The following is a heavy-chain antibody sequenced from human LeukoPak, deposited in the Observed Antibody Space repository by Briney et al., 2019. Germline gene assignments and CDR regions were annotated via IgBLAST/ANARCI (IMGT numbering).Heavy chain of an antibody. CDR2: VYYGRSP. CDR1: GDSISRSTYY. Sequence: SETLSLTCTVSGDSISRSTYYWAWIRQPPGKGLEWIGSVYYGRSPYFNPSLESRATISVDTSKNHFSLKMSSVTAADTAVYYCARSSGTGTFSYWGQGTLVTVST. J-gene: IGHJ4*02. D-gene: IGHD6-25*01. V-gene: IGHV4-39*02. CDR3: ARSSGTGTFSY.